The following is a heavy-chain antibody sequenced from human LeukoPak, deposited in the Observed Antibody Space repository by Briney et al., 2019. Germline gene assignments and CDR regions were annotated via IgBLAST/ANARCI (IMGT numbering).Heavy chain of an antibody. CDR1: GFTFTSSG. D-gene: IGHD3-22*01. CDR3: AKDQKNYYDNTGLDY. J-gene: IGHJ4*02. CDR2: IRYDESYA. Sequence: PGGSLRLSCAASGFTFTSSGMHWVRQAPGKGLEWVAFIRYDESYAYHADSVKGRFTISRDNSKNTLYLQMNSLRAEDTAVYYCAKDQKNYYDNTGLDYWGQGTLVTVSS. V-gene: IGHV3-30*02.